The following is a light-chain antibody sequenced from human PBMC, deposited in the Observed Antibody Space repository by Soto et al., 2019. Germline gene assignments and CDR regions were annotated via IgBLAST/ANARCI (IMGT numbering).Light chain of an antibody. J-gene: IGKJ4*01. CDR2: DAS. V-gene: IGKV3-11*01. CDR1: QGVSSY. Sequence: ETVLTQSPATLSLSPGERATLSCRASQGVSSYLGWYQQKPGQAPRLLIYDASNRATGIPARFSGSGSGTDFTLTISSLEPADFAVYYCQQRSNWPLTFGGGTKVDIK. CDR3: QQRSNWPLT.